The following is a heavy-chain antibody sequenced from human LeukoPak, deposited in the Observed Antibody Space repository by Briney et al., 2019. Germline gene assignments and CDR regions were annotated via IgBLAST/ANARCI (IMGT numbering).Heavy chain of an antibody. CDR2: LYYNGST. V-gene: IGHV4-59*01. CDR3: ARVSGVTTGSHWFDP. Sequence: AETLSLTCTVSGGSFSSYYLSWVRQAPGKGLEWIGYLYYNGSTNYNPSLKSRVSISVDTSKNQFSLKLSSVTAADTALYYCARVSGVTTGSHWFDPWGQGTLVTVSS. D-gene: IGHD4-11*01. J-gene: IGHJ5*02. CDR1: GGSFSSYY.